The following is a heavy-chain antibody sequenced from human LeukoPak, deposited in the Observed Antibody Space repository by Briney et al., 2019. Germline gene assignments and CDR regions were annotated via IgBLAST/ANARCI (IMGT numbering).Heavy chain of an antibody. D-gene: IGHD2-2*01. CDR1: GGSISSGGYY. CDR3: ARGSLIPAARGYYYYYMDV. V-gene: IGHV4-31*03. J-gene: IGHJ6*03. Sequence: SETLSLTCTVSGGSISSGGYYWSWIRQHPGKGLEWIGYIYYSGSTYYNPSLKSRVTISVDTSKNQFSLKLSSVTAADTAVYYCARGSLIPAARGYYYYYMDVWGKGPWSPSP. CDR2: IYYSGST.